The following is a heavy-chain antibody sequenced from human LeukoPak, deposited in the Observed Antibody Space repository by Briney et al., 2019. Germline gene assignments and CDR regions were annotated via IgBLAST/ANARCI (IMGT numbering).Heavy chain of an antibody. CDR1: GYTFTSYG. J-gene: IGHJ5*02. CDR2: ISAYNGNT. D-gene: IGHD2-15*01. Sequence: GASVKVSCKASGYTFTSYGISWVRQAPGQGLEWMGWISAYNGNTNYAQKLQGRVTMTTDTSTSTAYMELRSLRSDDTAVYYCARTLIYCSGGSCYLDWFDPWGQGTLVTVSS. CDR3: ARTLIYCSGGSCYLDWFDP. V-gene: IGHV1-18*01.